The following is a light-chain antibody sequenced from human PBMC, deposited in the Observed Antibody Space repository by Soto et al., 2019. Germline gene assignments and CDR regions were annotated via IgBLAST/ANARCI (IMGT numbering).Light chain of an antibody. J-gene: IGKJ4*01. V-gene: IGKV3-20*01. CDR3: QQYGGSPRALT. CDR1: QTVGHDF. Sequence: EVVLTQSPDTLSLSPGERATLSCRTSQTVGHDFLVWYQQKFGQPPRLLIYATSRRATGIPDRFSGSGSGTDFTITISRLEPEDIAVYFCQQYGGSPRALTFGGGTRVQIK. CDR2: ATS.